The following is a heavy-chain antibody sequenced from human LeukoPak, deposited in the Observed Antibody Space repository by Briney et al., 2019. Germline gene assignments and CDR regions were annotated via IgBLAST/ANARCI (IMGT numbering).Heavy chain of an antibody. J-gene: IGHJ4*02. CDR1: GFPFSSHA. CDR3: ARDSWPEVVRFDF. D-gene: IGHD1-14*01. Sequence: GGSLRLSCAASGFPFSSHAMHWVRQTSGRGLEWVAVISYDGTYQLYVDSVKGRFTISRDNSKNTLYLTMNNLRNEDTAVYYCARDSWPEVVRFDFWGQGTLVTVSS. CDR2: ISYDGTYQ. V-gene: IGHV3-30*04.